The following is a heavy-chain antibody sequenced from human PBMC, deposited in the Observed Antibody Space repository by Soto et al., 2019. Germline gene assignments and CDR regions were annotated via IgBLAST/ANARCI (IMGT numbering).Heavy chain of an antibody. CDR1: GYTFTGYY. CDR2: INPNSGGT. Sequence: GASVKVSCKASGYTFTGYYMHWVRQAPGQGLEWMGWINPNSGGTNYAQKFQGRVTMTRDTSISTAYMELSRLRSDDTAVYYCARDFRRNTYYDFWSGFSWFDPWGQGTLVTVSS. CDR3: ARDFRRNTYYDFWSGFSWFDP. J-gene: IGHJ5*02. V-gene: IGHV1-2*02. D-gene: IGHD3-3*01.